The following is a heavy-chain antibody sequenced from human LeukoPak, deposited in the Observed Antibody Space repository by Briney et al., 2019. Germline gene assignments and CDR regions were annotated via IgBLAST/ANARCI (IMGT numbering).Heavy chain of an antibody. V-gene: IGHV3-30*18. J-gene: IGHJ4*02. Sequence: GRSLRLSCAASGFTFSSYGMHWVRQAPGKGLEWVAVISYDGSNKYYADSVKGRFTISRDNSKNTLYLQMNSLRAEDTAVYYCAKDGSGSYLYYWGQGTLVTVSS. D-gene: IGHD3-10*01. CDR3: AKDGSGSYLYY. CDR1: GFTFSSYG. CDR2: ISYDGSNK.